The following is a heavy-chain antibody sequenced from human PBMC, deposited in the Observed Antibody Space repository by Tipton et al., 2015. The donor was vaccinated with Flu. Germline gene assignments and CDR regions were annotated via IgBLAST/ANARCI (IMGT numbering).Heavy chain of an antibody. D-gene: IGHD4-11*01. Sequence: TLSLTCSVSGDSIRSSNYYWGWIRQPPGKGLEWIGNIFHGGNTYHNPSLKTRVTISVDTSKNHFSLKLSSVTAADTAVYYCAGRDYSNYVSEPKNWFDSWGQGALVIVSS. CDR1: GDSIRSSNYY. CDR3: AGRDYSNYVSEPKNWFDS. V-gene: IGHV4-39*07. J-gene: IGHJ5*01. CDR2: IFHGGNT.